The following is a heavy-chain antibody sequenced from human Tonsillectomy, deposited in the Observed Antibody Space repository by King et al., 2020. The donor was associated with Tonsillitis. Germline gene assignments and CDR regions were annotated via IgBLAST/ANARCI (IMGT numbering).Heavy chain of an antibody. CDR2: ISGSRSYI. V-gene: IGHV3-21*01. Sequence: VQLVESGGGLVKPGGSLRLSCAASGFTFSSYSMNWVRQAPGKGLEWVSSISGSRSYIYYADSVQGRFTISRDNAKNSLYLQMNSLRAEDTAVYYCARSGVVTGGPDYYFYYMDVWGKGTTVTVSS. D-gene: IGHD3-3*01. J-gene: IGHJ6*03. CDR1: GFTFSSYS. CDR3: ARSGVVTGGPDYYFYYMDV.